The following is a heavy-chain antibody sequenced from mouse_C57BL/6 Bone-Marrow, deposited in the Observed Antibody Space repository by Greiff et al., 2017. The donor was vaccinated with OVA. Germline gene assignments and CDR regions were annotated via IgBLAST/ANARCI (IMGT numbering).Heavy chain of an antibody. D-gene: IGHD1-3*01. J-gene: IGHJ1*03. CDR1: GFTLTSYG. Sequence: QVQLVQSGAELARPGASVKLSCKASGFTLTSYGFSWVKQRTGQGLEWIGENNLSSGNTYYNEKFKGTSTRTADKSSSTAYMELRSLTSEDSAVYFCALNQYFDVWGTGTTVTVSS. CDR3: ALNQYFDV. CDR2: NNLSSGNT. V-gene: IGHV1-81*01.